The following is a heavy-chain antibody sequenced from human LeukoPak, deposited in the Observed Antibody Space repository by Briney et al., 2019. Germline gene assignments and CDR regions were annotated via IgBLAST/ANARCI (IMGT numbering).Heavy chain of an antibody. CDR3: AKDGSFDAFDI. Sequence: QPGGSLRLSCAASGFTFSRYGMTWVRQAPGKGLEWVSAISGSGGSIHYADSVKGRFTISRDNSKNTLYLQMNSLRAEDTAIYYRAKDGSFDAFDIWGQGTMVTVSS. CDR1: GFTFSRYG. J-gene: IGHJ3*02. D-gene: IGHD3-10*01. CDR2: ISGSGGSI. V-gene: IGHV3-23*01.